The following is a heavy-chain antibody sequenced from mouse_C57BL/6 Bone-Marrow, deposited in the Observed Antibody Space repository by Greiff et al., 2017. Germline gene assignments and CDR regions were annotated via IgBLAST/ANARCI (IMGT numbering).Heavy chain of an antibody. V-gene: IGHV1-5*01. Sequence: VQLQQSGTVLARPGASVKMSCKTSGYTFTSYWMHWVKQRPGQGREWMGAIYPGNSDTSYNQKFKGKAKLTAVTSASTAYMELSSLTNEDSAVYYCTRDDYDGWFAYWGQGTLVTVSA. J-gene: IGHJ3*01. CDR1: GYTFTSYW. CDR2: IYPGNSDT. CDR3: TRDDYDGWFAY. D-gene: IGHD2-4*01.